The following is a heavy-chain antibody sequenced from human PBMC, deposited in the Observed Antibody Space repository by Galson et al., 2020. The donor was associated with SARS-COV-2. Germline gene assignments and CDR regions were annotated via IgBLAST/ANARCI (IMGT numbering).Heavy chain of an antibody. CDR2: IYYSGST. V-gene: IGHV4-39*07. CDR3: ARDSGYNWYFDL. D-gene: IGHD3-22*01. CDR1: GGSISTTSYF. J-gene: IGHJ2*01. Sequence: SETLSLTCTVSGGSISTTSYFWGWIRQPPGKGLEWIGTIYYSGSTNYNPSLKSRVTISVDTSKNQFSLKLSSVTAADTAVYYCARDSGYNWYFDLWGRGTLVTVSS.